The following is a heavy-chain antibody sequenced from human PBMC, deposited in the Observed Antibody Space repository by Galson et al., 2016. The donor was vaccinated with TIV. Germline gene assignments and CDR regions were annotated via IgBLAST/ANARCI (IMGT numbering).Heavy chain of an antibody. CDR3: AKDRGSYEAFDY. V-gene: IGHV3-30*07. CDR2: ISHDGSNK. J-gene: IGHJ4*02. CDR1: GFTFSTYA. D-gene: IGHD2-15*01. Sequence: SLRLSCAASGFTFSTYAIHWVRQAPGKGLEWVAVISHDGSNKYYADSVKGRFTVSRDNSDNTLFLHMDRLKVEDTAMYYCAKDRGSYEAFDYWGQGVLVTVSS.